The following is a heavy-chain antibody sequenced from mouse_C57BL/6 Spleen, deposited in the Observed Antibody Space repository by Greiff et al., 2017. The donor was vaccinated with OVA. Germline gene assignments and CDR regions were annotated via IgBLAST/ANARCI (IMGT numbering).Heavy chain of an antibody. CDR1: GFNIKDYY. CDR2: IDPEDGDT. CDR3: TTGTAQATPYFDY. Sequence: EVKLQESGAELVRPGASVKLSCTASGFNIKDYYMHWVKQRPEQGLEWIGRIDPEDGDTEYAPKFQGKATMTADTSSNTAYLQLSSLTSEDTAVYYCTTGTAQATPYFDYWGQGTTLTVSS. D-gene: IGHD3-2*02. J-gene: IGHJ2*01. V-gene: IGHV14-1*01.